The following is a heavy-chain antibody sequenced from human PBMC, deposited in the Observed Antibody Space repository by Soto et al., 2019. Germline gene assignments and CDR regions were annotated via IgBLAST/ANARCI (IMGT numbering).Heavy chain of an antibody. CDR2: IFPDDSDT. CDR1: GYIIKNYW. CDR3: VRPNFGALTHFDF. Sequence: GESLKISCKASGYIIKNYWIGWVRQMPGQGLEWMGIIFPDDSDTRYNPSFEGQVTVSADESISTAYLQWNTLKASDTAMYYCVRPNFGALTHFDFWGQGTLVTVSS. D-gene: IGHD3-16*01. J-gene: IGHJ4*02. V-gene: IGHV5-51*01.